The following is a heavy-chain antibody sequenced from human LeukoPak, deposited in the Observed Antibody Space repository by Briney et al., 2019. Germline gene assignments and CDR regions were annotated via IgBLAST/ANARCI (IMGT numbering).Heavy chain of an antibody. D-gene: IGHD3-22*01. CDR3: ARLGDSGYYADF. CDR1: SDSISRYYFY. Sequence: PSETLSLTCTVTSDSISRYYFYWGWVRQPPGKGLEWIVSIYLTGRTYYNSSLKSRLTISLDTSRSQFSLKLSSVTAADTAVYYGARLGDSGYYADFWGQGTLVTVSS. CDR2: IYLTGRT. V-gene: IGHV4-39*07. J-gene: IGHJ4*02.